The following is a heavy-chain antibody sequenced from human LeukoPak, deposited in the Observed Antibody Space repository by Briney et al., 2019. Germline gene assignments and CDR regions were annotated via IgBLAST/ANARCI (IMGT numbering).Heavy chain of an antibody. D-gene: IGHD3-22*01. CDR3: AKATMIIGGFDY. Sequence: GGSLRLSCAASGFTFSSNWMSWVRQAPGKGLEWVSAISASGGTIYYADSVKGRFIISRDNSKNTLYLQMHSLRAEDTAVYYCAKATMIIGGFDYWGQGTLVTVSS. V-gene: IGHV3-23*01. CDR2: ISASGGTI. CDR1: GFTFSSNW. J-gene: IGHJ4*02.